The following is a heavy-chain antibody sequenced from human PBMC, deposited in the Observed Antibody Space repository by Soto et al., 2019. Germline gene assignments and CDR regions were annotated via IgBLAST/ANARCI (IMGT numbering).Heavy chain of an antibody. V-gene: IGHV4-30-4*01. CDR2: IYYSGST. Sequence: SETLSLTCTVSGGSISSGGYYWSRIRQHPGKGLEWIGYIYYSGSTYYNPSLKSRVTISVDTSKNQFSLKLNSVTAADTAVYYCASRHSSPYFDYWGQGTLVTVSS. CDR1: GGSISSGGYY. J-gene: IGHJ4*02. CDR3: ASRHSSPYFDY. D-gene: IGHD6-13*01.